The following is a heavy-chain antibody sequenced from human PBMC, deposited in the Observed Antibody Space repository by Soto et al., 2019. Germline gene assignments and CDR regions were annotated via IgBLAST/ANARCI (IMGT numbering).Heavy chain of an antibody. CDR2: IYYSGST. Sequence: SETLSLTCTVSGGSISSYYWCWFRQPPGKGLEWIGYIYYSGSTNYNPSLKSRVTISVDTSKNQFSLKLSSVTAADTAVYYCARDLLTTLDYWGQGTLVTVSS. D-gene: IGHD4-4*01. V-gene: IGHV4-59*01. CDR1: GGSISSYY. J-gene: IGHJ4*02. CDR3: ARDLLTTLDY.